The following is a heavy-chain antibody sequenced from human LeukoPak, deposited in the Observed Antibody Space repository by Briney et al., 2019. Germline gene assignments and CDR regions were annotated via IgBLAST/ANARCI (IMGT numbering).Heavy chain of an antibody. CDR1: GFTVSSNY. Sequence: PGGSLRLSCAASGFTVSSNYMSWVRQAPGKGLEWVSVIYSGGSTYYADSVKGRFTISRGNSKDTLYLQMNSLRAEDTAVYYCARDAYDTPAPMDVWGQGTTVTVSS. J-gene: IGHJ6*02. D-gene: IGHD3-3*01. CDR3: ARDAYDTPAPMDV. V-gene: IGHV3-66*01. CDR2: IYSGGST.